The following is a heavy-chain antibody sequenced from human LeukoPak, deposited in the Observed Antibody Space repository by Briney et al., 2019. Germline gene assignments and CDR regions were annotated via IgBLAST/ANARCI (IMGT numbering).Heavy chain of an antibody. CDR3: ARDGGYGGNSGPFFDY. J-gene: IGHJ4*02. CDR2: ISSSSSYI. CDR1: GFTFSSYS. V-gene: IGHV3-21*01. Sequence: GWSLRLSCAASGFTFSSYSMNLVRQAPGKGLEWVSSISSSSSYIYYADSVKGRFTISTDNAKNSLYLQMNSLRAEDTAVYYCARDGGYGGNSGPFFDYWGQGTLVTVSS. D-gene: IGHD4-23*01.